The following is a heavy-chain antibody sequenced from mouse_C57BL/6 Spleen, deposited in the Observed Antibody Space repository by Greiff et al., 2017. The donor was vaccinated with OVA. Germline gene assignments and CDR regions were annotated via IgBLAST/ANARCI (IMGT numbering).Heavy chain of an antibody. Sequence: VQLQQSGAELVKPGASVKLSCTASGFNIKDYYMHWVKQRTEQGLEWIGRIDPEDGETKYAPKFTGKATITADTSTNTAYLQLSSLTSEETAVYYCARSGDYYGLDVWGTGTTVTVSS. V-gene: IGHV14-2*01. CDR2: IDPEDGET. J-gene: IGHJ1*03. CDR3: ARSGDYYGLDV. CDR1: GFNIKDYY. D-gene: IGHD1-2*01.